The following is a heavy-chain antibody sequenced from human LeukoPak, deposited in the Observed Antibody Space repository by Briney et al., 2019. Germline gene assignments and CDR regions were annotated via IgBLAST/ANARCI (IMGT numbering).Heavy chain of an antibody. CDR1: GFAFRSYS. V-gene: IGHV3-66*01. D-gene: IGHD3-22*01. CDR3: ARDHDSGYYVAFDI. Sequence: GGSLRLSCVVSGFAFRSYSMKWVRQAPGKGLEWVSVIYSGGSTYYVDSVKGRFTISRDNSKNTLYLQMNSLRAEDTAVYYCARDHDSGYYVAFDIWGQGTMVTVSS. CDR2: IYSGGST. J-gene: IGHJ3*02.